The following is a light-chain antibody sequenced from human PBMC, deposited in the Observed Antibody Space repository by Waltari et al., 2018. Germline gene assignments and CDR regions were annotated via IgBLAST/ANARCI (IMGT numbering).Light chain of an antibody. CDR3: QQDNNWPPLFT. CDR1: QSVSSN. CDR2: GAS. Sequence: EIVMSQSPATLSVSPGDRATLSCRASQSVSSNLAWYQQKPGQAPRLLLYGASTRATGIPARFSGTGSGTEFTLTISSLQSEDFAVYYCQQDNNWPPLFTFGPGTKVDMK. J-gene: IGKJ3*01. V-gene: IGKV3D-15*01.